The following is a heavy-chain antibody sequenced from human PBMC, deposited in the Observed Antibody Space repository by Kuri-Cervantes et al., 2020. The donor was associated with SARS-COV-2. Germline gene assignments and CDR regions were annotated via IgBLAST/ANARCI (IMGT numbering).Heavy chain of an antibody. CDR2: ISGYNGNT. J-gene: IGHJ6*02. CDR3: ARDFYCSSTSCSNCGMDV. CDR1: GYTFTRYG. V-gene: IGHV1-18*01. Sequence: ASVKVSCKASGYTFTRYGISWVRQAPGQGLEWMGWISGYNGNTKYAQKLQGRVTMTTDTSTSTAYVELRSLRSDDTAVYYCARDFYCSSTSCSNCGMDVWGQGTTVTVSS. D-gene: IGHD2-2*01.